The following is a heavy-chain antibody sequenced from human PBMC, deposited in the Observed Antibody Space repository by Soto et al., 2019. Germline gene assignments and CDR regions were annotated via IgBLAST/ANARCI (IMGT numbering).Heavy chain of an antibody. J-gene: IGHJ6*02. CDR2: IWYDGSNK. CDR1: GFTFSSYG. V-gene: IGHV3-33*01. CDR3: ASSPYYYYYYGMDV. Sequence: GGSLRLSCAASGFTFSSYGMHWVRQAPGKGLEWVAVIWYDGSNKYYADSVKGRFTISRDNSKNTLYLQMNSLRAEDTAVYYCASSPYYYYYYGMDVWGQGTTVTVSS.